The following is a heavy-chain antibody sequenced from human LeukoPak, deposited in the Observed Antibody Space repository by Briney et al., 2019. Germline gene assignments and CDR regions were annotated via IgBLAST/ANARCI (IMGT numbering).Heavy chain of an antibody. V-gene: IGHV3-48*02. D-gene: IGHD3-9*01. CDR1: GFPFGNYV. CDR3: ARDTDWAFDY. CDR2: ISHDAERM. J-gene: IGHJ4*02. Sequence: PGGSLRLSCAASGFPFGNYVMSWVRQAPGKGLEWVSYISHDAERMYYADFVKGRFTISRDNAKNSLHLQMSSLRDEDTAVYYCARDTDWAFDYWGQGTRVTVSS.